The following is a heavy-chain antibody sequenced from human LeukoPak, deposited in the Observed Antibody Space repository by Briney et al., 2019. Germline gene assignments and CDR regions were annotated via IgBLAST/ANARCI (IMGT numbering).Heavy chain of an antibody. CDR1: GGSFSGYY. J-gene: IGHJ4*02. CDR3: ARVEHYYDSSGYPFDY. Sequence: PSETLSLTCAVYGGSFSGYYWSWIRQPPGKGLEWIGEINHSGSTNYNPPLKSRVTISVDTSKNQFSLKLSSATAADTAVYYCARVEHYYDSSGYPFDYWGQGTLVTVSS. V-gene: IGHV4-34*01. CDR2: INHSGST. D-gene: IGHD3-22*01.